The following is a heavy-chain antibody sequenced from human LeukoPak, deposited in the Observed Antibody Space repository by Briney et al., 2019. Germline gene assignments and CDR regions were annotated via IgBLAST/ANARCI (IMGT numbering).Heavy chain of an antibody. CDR1: GYTFTNYA. CDR3: APTKWLVPLDS. J-gene: IGHJ4*02. CDR2: ISTHNGDT. D-gene: IGHD6-6*01. V-gene: IGHV1-18*01. Sequence: ASVRVSCKASGYTFTNYAINWVRQAPGQGLEWMGWISTHNGDTNYAQKFLGRVTMTTETSANTTYLDLRSLRSDDTAVYYCAPTKWLVPLDSWGQGTLVTVSS.